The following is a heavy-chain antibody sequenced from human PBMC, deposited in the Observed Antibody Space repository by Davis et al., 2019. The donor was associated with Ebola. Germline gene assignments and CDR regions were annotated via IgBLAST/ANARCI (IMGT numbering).Heavy chain of an antibody. V-gene: IGHV4-59*01. CDR2: IYYSGST. J-gene: IGHJ5*02. Sequence: MPSETLSLTCTVSGGSISSYYWSWIRQPPGKGLEWIGYIYYSGSTNYNPSLKSRVTISVDTSKKQFSLKLSSVTAADTAVYYCAKGGGFWSADLNWFDPWGQGTLVTVSS. CDR3: AKGGGFWSADLNWFDP. D-gene: IGHD3-3*01. CDR1: GGSISSYY.